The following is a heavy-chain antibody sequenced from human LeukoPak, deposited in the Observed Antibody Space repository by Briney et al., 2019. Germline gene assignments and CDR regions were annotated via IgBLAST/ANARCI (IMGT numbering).Heavy chain of an antibody. Sequence: QPGGSLRLSCEVSGFTFRNYGMNWVRQAPGKGLEWVAVISYDGINEYYVDSVKGRFTISRDNSKNSLYLQMESLTIEDTAVYYCATGRVDYGDYGVVKHWGQGTLVTVSS. CDR3: ATGRVDYGDYGVVKH. CDR2: ISYDGINE. D-gene: IGHD4-17*01. V-gene: IGHV3-30*03. CDR1: GFTFRNYG. J-gene: IGHJ1*01.